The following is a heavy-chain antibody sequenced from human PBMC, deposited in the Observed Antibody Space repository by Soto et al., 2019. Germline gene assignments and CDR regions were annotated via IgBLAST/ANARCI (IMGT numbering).Heavy chain of an antibody. CDR2: IYPGDSDT. CDR3: ARVPVTSKYYYDSSGYPGIYYYYGMDV. D-gene: IGHD3-22*01. CDR1: GYSFTSYW. V-gene: IGHV5-51*01. J-gene: IGHJ6*02. Sequence: PGESLKISCKGSGYSFTSYWIGWVRQMPGKGLEWMGIIYPGDSDTRYSPSFQGQVTISADKSISTAYLQWSSLKASDTAMYYCARVPVTSKYYYDSSGYPGIYYYYGMDVWGQGTTVTVSS.